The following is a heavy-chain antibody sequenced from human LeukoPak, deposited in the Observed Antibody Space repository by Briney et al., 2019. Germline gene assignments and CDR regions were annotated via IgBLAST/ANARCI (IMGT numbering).Heavy chain of an antibody. V-gene: IGHV4-38-2*02. CDR3: ARGAMVRGMGY. CDR1: GYSISSGYY. D-gene: IGHD3-10*01. CDR2: IYHSGST. Sequence: SETLSLTCTVSGYSISSGYYWGWIRPPPGKGLEWIGSIYHSGSTYYNPSLKSRVTISVDTSKNQFSLKLSSVTAADTAVYYCARGAMVRGMGYWGQGTLVTVSS. J-gene: IGHJ4*02.